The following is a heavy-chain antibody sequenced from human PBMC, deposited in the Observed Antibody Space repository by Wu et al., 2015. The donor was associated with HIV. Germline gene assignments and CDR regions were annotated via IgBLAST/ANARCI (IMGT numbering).Heavy chain of an antibody. J-gene: IGHJ4*02. CDR2: IVVDSGNT. CDR3: AAGNSPGVYSGRYLGWNY. CDR1: GFTFTTSA. V-gene: IGHV1-58*02. D-gene: IGHD1-26*01. Sequence: QTQLVQSGPEVKKPGTSVKVSCKASGFTFTTSAIQWVRQARGQRLEWIGWIVVDSGNTNYAQKFQERVTITRDMSTSTVYMELRSLSSEDTAVYSCAAGNSPGVYSGRYLGWNYWGQGTLVTVSS.